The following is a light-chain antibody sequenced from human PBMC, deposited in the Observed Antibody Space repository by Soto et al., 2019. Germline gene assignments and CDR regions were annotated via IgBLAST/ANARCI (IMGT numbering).Light chain of an antibody. J-gene: IGLJ2*01. V-gene: IGLV2-14*01. CDR3: SSYTSSSTRVV. Sequence: ALTQPASVSGSPGQSITISCTGTSSDVGGYNYVSWYQQHPGKAPKVLIYDVSNRPSGVSNRFSGSKSGNTASLTISGLQVEDEADYYCSSYTSSSTRVVFGGGTKLTVL. CDR1: SSDVGGYNY. CDR2: DVS.